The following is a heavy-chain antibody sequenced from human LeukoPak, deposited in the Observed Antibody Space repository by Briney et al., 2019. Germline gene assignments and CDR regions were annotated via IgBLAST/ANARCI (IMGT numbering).Heavy chain of an antibody. V-gene: IGHV3-49*04. Sequence: GGSLRLSCTGVGFNFGDYGLSWVRQAPGKGLEWIGFIRRKANDGSTEYAASVKGRFTISRDDSKAIAYLQMNGLQTEDTALYYCTRADGDYDHRFFDYWGQGTQVIVSS. J-gene: IGHJ4*02. CDR3: TRADGDYDHRFFDY. CDR1: GFNFGDYG. CDR2: IRRKANDGST. D-gene: IGHD4-17*01.